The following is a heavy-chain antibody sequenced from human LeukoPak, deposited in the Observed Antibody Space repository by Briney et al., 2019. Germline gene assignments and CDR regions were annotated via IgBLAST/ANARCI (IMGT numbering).Heavy chain of an antibody. V-gene: IGHV3-30-3*01. CDR1: GLTFRNYA. CDR3: VRDSSGDSSGRPSLDY. CDR2: ISYDGSRK. D-gene: IGHD3-10*01. Sequence: PGGSLRLSCAASGLTFRNYAFHWVRQAPGKGLEWVAVISYDGSRKDYADSVKGRFTISRDNSKNTLNLQMNSLRADDTAVYFCVRDSSGDSSGRPSLDYWGQGTLVTVSS. J-gene: IGHJ4*02.